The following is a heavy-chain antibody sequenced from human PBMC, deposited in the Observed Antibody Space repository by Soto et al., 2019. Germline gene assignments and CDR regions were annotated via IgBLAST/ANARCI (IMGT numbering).Heavy chain of an antibody. V-gene: IGHV1-2*02. Sequence: ASVKVSCKASGYNFTGYYMHWVRQAPGQGFEWMGWINPNSGGTNYAQKFQGRVTMTRDTSISTVYMELSRLRSDDTAVYYCAGNWNDGDDYFDYWGQGTLVTVSS. J-gene: IGHJ4*02. D-gene: IGHD1-1*01. CDR2: INPNSGGT. CDR1: GYNFTGYY. CDR3: AGNWNDGDDYFDY.